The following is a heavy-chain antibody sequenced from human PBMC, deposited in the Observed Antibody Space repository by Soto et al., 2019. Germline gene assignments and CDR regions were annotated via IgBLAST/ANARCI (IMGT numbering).Heavy chain of an antibody. D-gene: IGHD3-22*01. CDR2: IIPIFDTA. CDR1: GGTFSSYA. V-gene: IGHV1-69*13. Sequence: SVKVSCKASGGTFSSYAISWVRQAPGQGLEWMGGIIPIFDTANYAQKFQGRVTITADESTSTAYMELSSLRSEDTAVYYCARVLSSMYYYDSSGYIDFDYWGQGTLVTVSS. J-gene: IGHJ4*02. CDR3: ARVLSSMYYYDSSGYIDFDY.